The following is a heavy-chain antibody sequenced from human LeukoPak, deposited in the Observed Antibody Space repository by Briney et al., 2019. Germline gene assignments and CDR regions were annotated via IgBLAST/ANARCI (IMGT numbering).Heavy chain of an antibody. CDR1: GGSISSYY. Sequence: SETLSLTCTVSGGSISSYYWSWIRQPPAKGLERVGYIYYSGSTNYNPSLKSRVTISVDTSKNQFSLKLSSVTAADTAVYYCAREGQYGDYARFAPWGQGTLVTVSS. CDR2: IYYSGST. V-gene: IGHV4-59*01. CDR3: AREGQYGDYARFAP. D-gene: IGHD4-17*01. J-gene: IGHJ5*02.